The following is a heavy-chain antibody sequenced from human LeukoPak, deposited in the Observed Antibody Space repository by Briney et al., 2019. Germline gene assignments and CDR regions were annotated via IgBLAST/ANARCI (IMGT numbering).Heavy chain of an antibody. J-gene: IGHJ4*02. Sequence: SETLSLTCTVSGGSISSGDYYWSRIRQPPGKGLEYIGYIYYSGSTYYNPSLKSRVTISEDTSKNQFSLQLNSVTAADTAVYYCARDGKHGSLDYWGQGTLVTVSS. CDR2: IYYSGST. CDR3: ARDGKHGSLDY. CDR1: GGSISSGDYY. V-gene: IGHV4-30-4*08. D-gene: IGHD3-10*01.